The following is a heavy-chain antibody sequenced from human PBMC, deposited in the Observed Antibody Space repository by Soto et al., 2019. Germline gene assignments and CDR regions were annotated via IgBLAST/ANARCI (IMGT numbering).Heavy chain of an antibody. Sequence: ASVKVSCKASAYSFTTYHIHWVRQAPGQGLEWMGLINPDAGATNYAQRFQGRLRLTRDTSTSTVYMELRSLRFDDTAVYYCARGDIVLVPASEGNWFDPWGQGTLVTVS. J-gene: IGHJ5*02. CDR3: ARGDIVLVPASEGNWFDP. V-gene: IGHV1-46*01. D-gene: IGHD2-2*01. CDR2: INPDAGAT. CDR1: AYSFTTYH.